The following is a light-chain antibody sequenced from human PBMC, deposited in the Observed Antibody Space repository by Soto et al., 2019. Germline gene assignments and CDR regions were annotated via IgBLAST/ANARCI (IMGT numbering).Light chain of an antibody. Sequence: QSALTQPPSASGSPGQSVTISCTGTSSDVGGYNYDSWYQQHPGKAPKLMIYEVSKRPSGVPDRFSGSKSGNTASLTVSGLQAEYEADYYCSSYAGSNNLVFGGGTKLTVL. J-gene: IGLJ2*01. CDR1: SSDVGGYNY. CDR3: SSYAGSNNLV. V-gene: IGLV2-8*01. CDR2: EVS.